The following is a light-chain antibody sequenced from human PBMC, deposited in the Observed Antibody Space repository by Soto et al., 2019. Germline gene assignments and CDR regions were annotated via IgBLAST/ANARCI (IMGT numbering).Light chain of an antibody. CDR3: QSYDSSLSGSVV. CDR2: GNS. V-gene: IGLV1-40*01. Sequence: QSALTQLPSVSGAPGQRVTISCTGSSSNIGAGYDVHWYQQLPGTAPKLLIYGNSNRPSGVPDRFSGSKSGTSASLAITGLQAEDEADYYCQSYDSSLSGSVVFGGGTQLTVL. J-gene: IGLJ2*01. CDR1: SSNIGAGYD.